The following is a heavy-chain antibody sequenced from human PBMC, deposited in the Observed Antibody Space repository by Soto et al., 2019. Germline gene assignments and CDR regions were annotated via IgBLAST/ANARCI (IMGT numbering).Heavy chain of an antibody. J-gene: IGHJ6*02. Sequence: ASVKVSCKSSGYTFTSCYMHWVRQAPGQGLEWMGIINPSGGSTSYAQKFQGRVTMTRDTSTSTVYMELSSLRSEDTAVYYCASRLDSESGYYYYDMDVWGRGTTVTVSS. V-gene: IGHV1-46*01. CDR3: ASRLDSESGYYYYDMDV. CDR1: GYTFTSCY. D-gene: IGHD3-10*01. CDR2: INPSGGST.